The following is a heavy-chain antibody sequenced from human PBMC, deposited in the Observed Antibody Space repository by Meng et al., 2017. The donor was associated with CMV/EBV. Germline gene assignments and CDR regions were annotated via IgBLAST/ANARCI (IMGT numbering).Heavy chain of an antibody. J-gene: IGHJ6*02. CDR3: ATKVGEFWSGYYPDYYGMDV. CDR1: GGTFSSYA. V-gene: IGHV1-69*10. Sequence: SVKVSCKASGGTFSSYAISWVRQAPGQGLEWMGGIIPILGIANYAQKFQGRVTITADKSTSTAYMELSSLRSEDTAVYYCATKVGEFWSGYYPDYYGMDVWGQGTTVTVSS. CDR2: IIPILGIA. D-gene: IGHD3-3*01.